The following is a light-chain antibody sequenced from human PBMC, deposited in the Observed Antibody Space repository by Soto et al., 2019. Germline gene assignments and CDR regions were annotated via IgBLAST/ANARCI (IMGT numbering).Light chain of an antibody. Sequence: QSALTQPASVSGSPGQSITISCTGTSSDFGNYNLVSWYQQHPGKVPKLILFEVNKRPSGVSGRFSGSKSGNTASLTISGLQPEDEADYYCCSFTSSNTHVFGTGTKLTVL. J-gene: IGLJ1*01. V-gene: IGLV2-23*02. CDR3: CSFTSSNTHV. CDR2: EVN. CDR1: SSDFGNYNL.